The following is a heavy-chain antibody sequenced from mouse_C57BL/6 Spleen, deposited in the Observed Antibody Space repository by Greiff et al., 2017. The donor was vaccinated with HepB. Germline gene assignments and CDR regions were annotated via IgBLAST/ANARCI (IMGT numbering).Heavy chain of an antibody. CDR3: ARGGDGYYVGYFDV. D-gene: IGHD2-3*01. Sequence: VQLKESGPGMVKPSQSLSLTCTVTGYSITSGYDWHWIRHFPGNKLEWMGYISYSGSTNYNPSLKSRISITHDTSKNHFFLKLNSVTTEDTATYYCARGGDGYYVGYFDVWGTGTTVTVSS. CDR1: GYSITSGYD. J-gene: IGHJ1*03. V-gene: IGHV3-1*01. CDR2: ISYSGST.